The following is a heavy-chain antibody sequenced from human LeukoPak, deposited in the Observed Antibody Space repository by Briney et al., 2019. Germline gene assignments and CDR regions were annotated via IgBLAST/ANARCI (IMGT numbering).Heavy chain of an antibody. CDR1: GGSISSGGYY. V-gene: IGHV4-31*03. CDR3: ASLYYFDSSGYYYGKADI. Sequence: SETLSLTCTVSGGSISSGGYYWSWIRQLPGKGLEFIGFIYYSGSTFYNPSLKSRVTISIDTSKNQFSLKLSSVTAADTAVYYCASLYYFDSSGYYYGKADIWGQGTMVTVSS. CDR2: IYYSGST. D-gene: IGHD3-22*01. J-gene: IGHJ3*02.